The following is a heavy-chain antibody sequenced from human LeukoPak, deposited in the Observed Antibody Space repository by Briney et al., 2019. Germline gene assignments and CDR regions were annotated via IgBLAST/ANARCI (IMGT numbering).Heavy chain of an antibody. CDR1: VGTFSSYA. J-gene: IGHJ6*02. V-gene: IGHV1-69*04. Sequence: SVKVSCKASVGTFSSYAISWVRQAPGQGLEWMGRIIPILGIANYAQKFQGRVTMTEDTSTDTAYMELSSLRSEDTAVYYCATDFYSVVPAAAYYYYGMDVWGRGTTVTVSS. CDR3: ATDFYSVVPAAAYYYYGMDV. CDR2: IIPILGIA. D-gene: IGHD2-2*01.